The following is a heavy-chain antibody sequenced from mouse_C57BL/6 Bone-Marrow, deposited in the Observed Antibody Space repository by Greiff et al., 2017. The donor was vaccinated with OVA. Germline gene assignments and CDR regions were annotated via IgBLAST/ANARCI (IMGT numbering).Heavy chain of an antibody. V-gene: IGHV5-6*02. CDR2: ISSGGSYT. CDR1: GFTFSSYG. CDR3: ARQRYYYGSSYYFDY. Sequence: EVKLVESGGDLVKPGGSLKLSCAASGFTFSSYGMSWVRQTPDKRLEWVATISSGGSYTYYPDSVKGRFTISRDNAKNTLYLQMSSLKSEDTAMYYCARQRYYYGSSYYFDYWGQGTTLTVSS. D-gene: IGHD1-1*01. J-gene: IGHJ2*01.